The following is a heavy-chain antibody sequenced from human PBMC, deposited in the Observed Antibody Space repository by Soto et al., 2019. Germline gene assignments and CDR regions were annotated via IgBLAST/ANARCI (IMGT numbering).Heavy chain of an antibody. V-gene: IGHV6-1*01. J-gene: IGHJ4*02. CDR2: TYYRSKWYN. CDR1: GDSVSSNSAA. Sequence: SQTLSLTCAIPGDSVSSNSAAWNRIRQSPSRGLEWLGRTYYRSKWYNDYAESVESRLSIKPDTSKNHFSLQLNSVTPEDTAVSHCTRDSIPLGTAATPLRFDSWRQGTQVTVSP. D-gene: IGHD1-26*01. CDR3: TRDSIPLGTAATPLRFDS.